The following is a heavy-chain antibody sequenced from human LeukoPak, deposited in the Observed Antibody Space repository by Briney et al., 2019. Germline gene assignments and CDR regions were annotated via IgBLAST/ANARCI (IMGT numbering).Heavy chain of an antibody. CDR1: GGSISSGGYY. V-gene: IGHV4-31*03. Sequence: SETLSLTCTVSGGSISSGGYYWSWIRQHPGKGLEWIGYIYYSGSTYYNPSLKSRVTISVDTSKNQFSLKLSSVTAADTAVYYCAREDIVVVEAFDYWGQGTLVTVSS. CDR3: AREDIVVVEAFDY. J-gene: IGHJ4*02. CDR2: IYYSGST. D-gene: IGHD2-2*01.